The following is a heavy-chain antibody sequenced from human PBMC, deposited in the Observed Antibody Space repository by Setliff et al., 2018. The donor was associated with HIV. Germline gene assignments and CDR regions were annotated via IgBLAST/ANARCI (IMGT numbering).Heavy chain of an antibody. Sequence: ASVKVSCKASGYTFSSYGISWVRQAPGQGREWLGWISLHNDNTNYAQKFQGRVTMTADTSTNTVYVDLRSLRSDDTAVYHCARVDGFNNYDSGGLDYWGQGTLVTVS. V-gene: IGHV1-18*01. J-gene: IGHJ4*02. CDR2: ISLHNDNT. D-gene: IGHD3-3*01. CDR1: GYTFSSYG. CDR3: ARVDGFNNYDSGGLDY.